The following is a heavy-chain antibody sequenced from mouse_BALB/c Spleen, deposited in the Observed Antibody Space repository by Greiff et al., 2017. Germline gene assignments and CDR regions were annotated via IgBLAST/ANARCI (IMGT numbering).Heavy chain of an antibody. V-gene: IGHV2-9*02. CDR1: GFSLTSYG. CDR2: IWAGGST. CDR3: AREGNYVLDY. J-gene: IGHJ2*01. D-gene: IGHD2-1*01. Sequence: QVHVKQSGPGLVAPSQSLSITCTVSGFSLTSYGVHWVRQPPGKGLEWLGVIWAGGSTNYNSALMSRLSISKDNSKSQVFLKMNSLQTDDTAMYYCAREGNYVLDYWGQGTTLTVSS.